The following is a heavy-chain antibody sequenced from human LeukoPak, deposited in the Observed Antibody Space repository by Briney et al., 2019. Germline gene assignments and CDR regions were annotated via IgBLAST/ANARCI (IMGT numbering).Heavy chain of an antibody. J-gene: IGHJ4*02. V-gene: IGHV3-30*18. CDR2: ISYDGRDK. CDR3: AKTAYYYDSSGSLDY. D-gene: IGHD3-22*01. CDR1: GFTVSSNY. Sequence: PGGSLRLSCAASGFTVSSNYMSWVRQAPGKGLEWVAVISYDGRDKYYADSVKGRFTISRDNSKNTLYLQMSSLRAEDTAVYYCAKTAYYYDSSGSLDYWGQGTLVTVSS.